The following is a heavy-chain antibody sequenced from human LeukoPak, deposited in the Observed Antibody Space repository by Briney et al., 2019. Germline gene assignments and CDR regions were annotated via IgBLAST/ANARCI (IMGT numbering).Heavy chain of an antibody. CDR1: GYTLTELS. J-gene: IGHJ5*02. D-gene: IGHD2-2*01. CDR3: ATLGYCSSTSCSFTFDP. CDR2: FDPEDGET. V-gene: IGHV1-24*01. Sequence: ASVKVSCKVSGYTLTELSMHWVRQAPGKGLEWMGGFDPEDGETIYAQKFQGRVTMTEDTSTDTAHMELSSLRSEDTAVYYCATLGYCSSTSCSFTFDPWGQGTLVTVSS.